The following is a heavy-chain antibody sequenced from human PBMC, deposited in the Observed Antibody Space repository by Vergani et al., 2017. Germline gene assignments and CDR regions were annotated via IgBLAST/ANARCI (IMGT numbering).Heavy chain of an antibody. CDR3: ARDQDGVGQQLARGYGMDV. D-gene: IGHD6-13*01. V-gene: IGHV4-39*02. CDR2: IYYSGST. J-gene: IGHJ6*02. CDR1: GGSISSSSYY. Sequence: QLQLQESGPGLVKPSETLSLTCTVSGGSISSSSYYWGWIRQPPGKGLEWIGSIYYSGSTYYNPSLKSRVTISVDTSKNQFSLKLSSVTAADTAVYYCARDQDGVGQQLARGYGMDVWGQGTTVTVSS.